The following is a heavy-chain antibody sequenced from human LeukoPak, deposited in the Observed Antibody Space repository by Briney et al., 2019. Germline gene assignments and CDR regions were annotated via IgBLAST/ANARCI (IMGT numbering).Heavy chain of an antibody. CDR2: IYHSGST. CDR3: ARLNNGWYYFDY. D-gene: IGHD6-19*01. CDR1: GYSISSGYY. Sequence: SETLSLTCAVSGYSISSGYYRGWIRQPPGKGLEWIGNIYHSGSTYYNPSLKSRVTISVDTSKNQFSLKLNSVTAADTAVYYCARLNNGWYYFDYWGPGTLVTVSS. J-gene: IGHJ4*02. V-gene: IGHV4-38-2*01.